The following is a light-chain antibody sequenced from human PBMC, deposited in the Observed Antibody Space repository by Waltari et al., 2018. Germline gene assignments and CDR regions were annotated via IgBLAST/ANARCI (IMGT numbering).Light chain of an antibody. CDR2: WAS. Sequence: DIVMTQSPDSLVVSLGERATINCKSSQSVLYNSNNKNYLAWYQQKPGQPPQLLIYWASTRESGVPDRFSGSGSGTDFTLTISSLQAEDVAVYYCQQYYSTITFGQGTRLEIK. J-gene: IGKJ5*01. CDR1: QSVLYNSNNKNY. CDR3: QQYYSTIT. V-gene: IGKV4-1*01.